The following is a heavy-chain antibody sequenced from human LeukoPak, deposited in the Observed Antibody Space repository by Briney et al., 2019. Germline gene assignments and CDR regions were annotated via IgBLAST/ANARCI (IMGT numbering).Heavy chain of an antibody. CDR2: IYTSGST. V-gene: IGHV4-61*02. CDR1: GGSISSGIYY. D-gene: IGHD3-9*01. Sequence: PSETLSLTCTVSGGSISSGIYYWGWIRQPAGKGLEWIGRIYTSGSTIYNPSPKSRVTISLATPKNQFSLRLSSVTAATTAVYYCARDPYYDILTVGWYSDLWGRGTLVTVYS. J-gene: IGHJ2*01. CDR3: ARDPYYDILTVGWYSDL.